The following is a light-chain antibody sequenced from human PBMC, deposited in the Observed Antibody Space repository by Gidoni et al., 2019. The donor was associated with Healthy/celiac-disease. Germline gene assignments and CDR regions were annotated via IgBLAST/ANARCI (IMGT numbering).Light chain of an antibody. CDR3: QQYYSTPQT. Sequence: DAQLTRCPPPPSESRGDRVTITGRASQSISSYLTWYQHKPGNAPKLLIYAASSLQSGVPSRFSGSGSGTDFTLTISSLQPEDFATYYCQQYYSTPQTFXQXTQLEIK. V-gene: IGKV1-39*01. J-gene: IGKJ5*01. CDR2: AAS. CDR1: QSISSY.